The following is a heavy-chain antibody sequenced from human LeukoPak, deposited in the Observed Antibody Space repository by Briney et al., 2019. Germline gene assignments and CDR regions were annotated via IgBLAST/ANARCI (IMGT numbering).Heavy chain of an antibody. CDR3: ARDLRYDSSGIPGY. CDR1: GFTFSSYA. D-gene: IGHD3-22*01. CDR2: ISSSSSYI. Sequence: GGSLRLSCAASGFTFSSYALNWVRQAPGKGLEWVSFISSSSSYIYCADSVKGRFTISRDNAKNSLYLQMDSLRAGDTAVYYCARDLRYDSSGIPGYWGQGTLVTVSS. V-gene: IGHV3-21*01. J-gene: IGHJ4*02.